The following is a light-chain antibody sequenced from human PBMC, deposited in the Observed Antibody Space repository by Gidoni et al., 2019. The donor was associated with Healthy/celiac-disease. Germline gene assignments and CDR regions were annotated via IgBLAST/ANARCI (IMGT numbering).Light chain of an antibody. Sequence: DIQMTQSPSSLSASVGDRVTITCRANQSISSYLNWYQQKPGKAPKLLIYAASSLQSGVPSRFSGSGSGTDFTLTISSLQPEDFATYYCQQSYSTPFTFGPGTKVEIK. CDR2: AAS. V-gene: IGKV1-39*01. CDR3: QQSYSTPFT. J-gene: IGKJ3*01. CDR1: QSISSY.